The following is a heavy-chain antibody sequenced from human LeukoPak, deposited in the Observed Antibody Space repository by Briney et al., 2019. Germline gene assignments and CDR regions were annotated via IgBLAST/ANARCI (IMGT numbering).Heavy chain of an antibody. D-gene: IGHD2-21*02. Sequence: GGSLRLSCAASGFTFSSYAMSWVRPAPGKGLEWVSGISGSGDSTYYADSVKARFTISRDNSKNTLYLQMNSLSTEDTAVYYCARDDYYFDYWGQGTLVTVSS. CDR1: GFTFSSYA. V-gene: IGHV3-23*01. J-gene: IGHJ4*02. CDR2: ISGSGDST. CDR3: ARDDYYFDY.